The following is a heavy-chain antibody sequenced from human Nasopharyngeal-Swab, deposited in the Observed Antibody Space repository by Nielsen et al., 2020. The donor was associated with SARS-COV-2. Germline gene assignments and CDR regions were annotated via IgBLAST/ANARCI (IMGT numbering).Heavy chain of an antibody. V-gene: IGHV3-33*08. Sequence: GESLKISCAASGFTFSDYYMSWIRQAPGKGLEWVGVIWYDGSNQHYADSVKGRITISRDNSKNTLSLQINSLRAEDTAVYYCARDRNWGSGWYFDLWGRGTLVTVSS. CDR2: IWYDGSNQ. J-gene: IGHJ2*01. D-gene: IGHD7-27*01. CDR1: GFTFSDYY. CDR3: ARDRNWGSGWYFDL.